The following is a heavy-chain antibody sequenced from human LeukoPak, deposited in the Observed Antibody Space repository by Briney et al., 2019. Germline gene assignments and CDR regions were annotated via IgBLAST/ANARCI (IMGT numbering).Heavy chain of an antibody. D-gene: IGHD3-22*01. Sequence: ASVKVSCKASGYTFTDYYMHWVRQAPGQGLEWMGWINPNRGGTNYAQKFQGRVTMTRDTSISTAYMELSRLRSDDTAVYYCAVTMYYYDSSGYYYGGAFDIWGQGTMVTVSS. V-gene: IGHV1-2*02. CDR3: AVTMYYYDSSGYYYGGAFDI. CDR2: INPNRGGT. CDR1: GYTFTDYY. J-gene: IGHJ3*02.